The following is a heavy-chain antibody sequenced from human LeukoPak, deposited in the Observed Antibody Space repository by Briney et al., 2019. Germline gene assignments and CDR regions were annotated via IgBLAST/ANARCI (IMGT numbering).Heavy chain of an antibody. J-gene: IGHJ4*02. Sequence: GASVKVSCKASGYTFTSYDINWVRQATGQGLEWMGWMNPHSGNTGYAQKFQGRVTMTRNTSTSTAYMELSSLRSEDTAVYYCAREGSSWYSGSLDYWGQGTLVTVSS. D-gene: IGHD6-13*01. CDR1: GYTFTSYD. V-gene: IGHV1-8*01. CDR2: MNPHSGNT. CDR3: AREGSSWYSGSLDY.